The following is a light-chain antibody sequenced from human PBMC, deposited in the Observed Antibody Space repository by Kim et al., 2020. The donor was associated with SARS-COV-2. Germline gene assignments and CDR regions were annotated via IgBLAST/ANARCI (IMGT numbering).Light chain of an antibody. CDR1: QGINNY. CDR2: AAS. CDR3: QKYNSAVLT. Sequence: SPVGDRVTLTCRGSQGINNYLAWYQQKPGKVPKLLIHAASTLQSGVPSRFSGSGSGTDFTLTISSLQPEDVATYYCQKYNSAVLTFGPGTKVDIK. J-gene: IGKJ3*01. V-gene: IGKV1-27*01.